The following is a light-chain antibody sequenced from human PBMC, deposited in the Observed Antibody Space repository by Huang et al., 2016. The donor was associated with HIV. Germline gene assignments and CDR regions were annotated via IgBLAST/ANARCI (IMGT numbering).Light chain of an antibody. V-gene: IGKV1-39*01. Sequence: DIQMTQSPSSLSASIGDRVTMSCRASQTVDMYLNWYQPTPGRSPKRLSYAASNLQSDVPSRFSGTGSGTNFTLTISSLQPEDFVIYFCQQTYNVPRTFGQGTALEIK. CDR2: AAS. CDR1: QTVDMY. J-gene: IGKJ2*01. CDR3: QQTYNVPRT.